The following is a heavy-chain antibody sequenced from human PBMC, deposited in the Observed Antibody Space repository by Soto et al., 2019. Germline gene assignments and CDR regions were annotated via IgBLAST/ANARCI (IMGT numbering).Heavy chain of an antibody. D-gene: IGHD2-15*01. CDR3: AKDRWVGAATCLDFDY. CDR1: EFTFSSYG. V-gene: IGHV3-30*18. CDR2: ISYDGSNL. Sequence: QVQLVESGGGVVQPGRSLRLSCAASEFTFSSYGMHWVRQAPGKGLEWVTFISYDGSNLYYADSVKGRFTISRDNSKNTLYLQMNSLRAEDTAVYYCAKDRWVGAATCLDFDYWGQGTLVTVSS. J-gene: IGHJ4*02.